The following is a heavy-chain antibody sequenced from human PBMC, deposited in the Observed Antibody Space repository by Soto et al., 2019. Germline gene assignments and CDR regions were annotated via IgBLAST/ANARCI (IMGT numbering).Heavy chain of an antibody. CDR2: IYYRGNT. CDR1: GDSINSDKYY. Sequence: QLQRQESGPGLVKPAESLSLTCSVSGDSINSDKYYWGWIRKPPGKGLEWIGSIYYRGNTYYSPSLQTRVTISLDKSKSQCSLKLNSVTAADSAVYFCARLEGLATISYCFDFWGQGALVTVSS. D-gene: IGHD3-9*01. CDR3: ARLEGLATISYCFDF. J-gene: IGHJ4*02. V-gene: IGHV4-39*01.